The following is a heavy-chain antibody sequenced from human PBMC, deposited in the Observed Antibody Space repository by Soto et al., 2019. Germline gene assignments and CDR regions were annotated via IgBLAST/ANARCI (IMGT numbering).Heavy chain of an antibody. D-gene: IGHD5-12*01. CDR2: INAGYGDT. Sequence: ASVKFSCKASGYTFSNYAMHWVRQAPGQRLEWMGWINAGYGDTKYSQKFQGRVTITGDTSATTAYMELSSLRAEDTAVYYCARSIVATSAMPAEEGRRDYYYYYGMDVWGQGTTVTVSS. CDR3: ARSIVATSAMPAEEGRRDYYYYYGMDV. J-gene: IGHJ6*02. CDR1: GYTFSNYA. V-gene: IGHV1-3*01.